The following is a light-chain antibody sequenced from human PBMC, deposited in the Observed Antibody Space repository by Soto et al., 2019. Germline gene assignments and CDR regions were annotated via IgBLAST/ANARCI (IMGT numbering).Light chain of an antibody. J-gene: IGLJ2*01. V-gene: IGLV2-14*01. Sequence: QSALTQPASVSGSPGQSITISCTGTSSDVGAYGYVSWYQHHPGKAPKLMIYEVSYRPSGVSNRFSGSKSGNAASLTISGRQADDEADYYCSSYTTSSTVVFGGGTKLTVL. CDR3: SSYTTSSTVV. CDR2: EVS. CDR1: SSDVGAYGY.